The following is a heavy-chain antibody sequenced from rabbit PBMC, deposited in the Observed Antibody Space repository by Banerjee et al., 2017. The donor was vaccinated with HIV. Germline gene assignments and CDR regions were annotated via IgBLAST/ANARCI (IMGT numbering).Heavy chain of an antibody. D-gene: IGHD1-1*01. CDR2: IDPVLGNT. CDR1: GFSFSSNW. V-gene: IGHV1S7*01. J-gene: IGHJ4*01. CDR3: VRDKATISGDYGPWYFDL. Sequence: LEESGGGLVTPGGTRTLTCTVTGFSFSSNWMCWVRQAPGKGPEWIAYIDPVLGNTCYASWVNGRFTISRHNAQNTLYLQLNSLTAADTATYFCVRDKATISGDYGPWYFDLWGPGTLVTVS.